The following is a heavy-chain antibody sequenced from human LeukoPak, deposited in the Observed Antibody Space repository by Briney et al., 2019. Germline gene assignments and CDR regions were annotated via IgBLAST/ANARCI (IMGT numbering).Heavy chain of an antibody. CDR3: ARGQGAADY. CDR2: ISRTGNI. Sequence: SETLSLTCAVSCGSISSRNWWGWVRQPPGKGLEWIGEISRTGNIDYDPSVRSRATISLDKSKSQFSLRLTSLTSADTAVYYCARGQGAADYWGQGILVIVSS. D-gene: IGHD1-26*01. CDR1: CGSISSRNW. J-gene: IGHJ4*02. V-gene: IGHV4-4*02.